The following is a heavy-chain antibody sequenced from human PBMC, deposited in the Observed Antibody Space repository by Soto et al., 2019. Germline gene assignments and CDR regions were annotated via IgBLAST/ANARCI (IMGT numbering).Heavy chain of an antibody. CDR2: ISAYNGNT. CDR1: GYTFTSYG. CDR3: AREYGPWDGVAPMDV. Sequence: ASVKVSCKASGYTFTSYGISWVRQAPGQGLEWMGWISAYNGNTNYAQKLQGRVTMTTDTSTSTAYMEPRSLRSDDTAVYYCAREYGPWDGVAPMDVWGQGTTVTVSS. J-gene: IGHJ6*02. V-gene: IGHV1-18*01. D-gene: IGHD1-26*01.